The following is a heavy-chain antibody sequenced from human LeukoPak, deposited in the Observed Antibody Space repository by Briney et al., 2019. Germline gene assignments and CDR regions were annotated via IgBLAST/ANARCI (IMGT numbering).Heavy chain of an antibody. CDR3: ARDDGYCSGGSCPDDAFDI. CDR2: ISYDGSNK. Sequence: GRSLRLSCAASGFTFSSYAMHWVRQAPGKGLEWVAVISYDGSNKYYADSVKGRFTISRDNSKNTLYLQMNSLRAEDTAVYYCARDDGYCSGGSCPDDAFDIWGQGTMVTVSS. D-gene: IGHD2-15*01. V-gene: IGHV3-30*04. J-gene: IGHJ3*02. CDR1: GFTFSSYA.